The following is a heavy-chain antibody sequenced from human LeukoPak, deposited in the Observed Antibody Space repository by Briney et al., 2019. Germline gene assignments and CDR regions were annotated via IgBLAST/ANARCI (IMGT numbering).Heavy chain of an antibody. J-gene: IGHJ1*01. CDR3: ARGPYGSGQYFQH. Sequence: GASVKVSCKASGYTFTTYAMHWVRQAPGQRLEWMGWIDAGNGNTKYSQDFQGRVTITSDTSASTAYMELSSLRSEDTAVYYCARGPYGSGQYFQHWGQGTLVTVSS. CDR2: IDAGNGNT. V-gene: IGHV1-3*03. D-gene: IGHD3-10*01. CDR1: GYTFTTYA.